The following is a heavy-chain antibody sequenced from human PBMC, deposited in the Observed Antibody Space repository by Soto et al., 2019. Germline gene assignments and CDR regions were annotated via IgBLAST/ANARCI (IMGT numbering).Heavy chain of an antibody. CDR1: GYSFTTHW. J-gene: IGHJ1*01. Sequence: GESLKISWKGSGYSFTTHWIGWVRQMPGKGLEWMGVIYPGDSDTRYSPSFQGQVAISADKSINTAYLQWSSLKASDTAMYYCARHSGVAEDGTDWGQGTLVTVSS. V-gene: IGHV5-51*01. CDR2: IYPGDSDT. CDR3: ARHSGVAEDGTD. D-gene: IGHD6-13*01.